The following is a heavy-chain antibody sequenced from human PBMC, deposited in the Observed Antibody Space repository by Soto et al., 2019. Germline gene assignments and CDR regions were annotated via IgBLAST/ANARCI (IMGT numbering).Heavy chain of an antibody. V-gene: IGHV1-3*01. Sequence: QVQLVQSGAEVKKPGASVKVSCKASGYTFTSYAMHWVRQAPGQRLEWMGWINAGNGNTKYSQKFQGRVTITRDTSASIAYMELSSLGSDDTAVYYCAGGLAIYGDHVEGYFDLWGRGTLVTVSS. CDR1: GYTFTSYA. CDR3: AGGLAIYGDHVEGYFDL. CDR2: INAGNGNT. J-gene: IGHJ2*01. D-gene: IGHD4-17*01.